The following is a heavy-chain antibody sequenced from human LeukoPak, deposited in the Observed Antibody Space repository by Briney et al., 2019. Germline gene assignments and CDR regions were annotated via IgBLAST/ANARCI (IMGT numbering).Heavy chain of an antibody. V-gene: IGHV3-64*01. J-gene: IGHJ4*02. CDR1: GFTFSSYV. CDR2: ISSNGGST. D-gene: IGHD3-22*01. Sequence: AAESLRLSCAASGFTFSSYVMYWVRQAPGKGLEYVSSISSNGGSTYYANSVKGRFTISRDNSKNTLYLQMGSMRAEDMAVYYCARGGQSKYDSSGYLNYFDYWGQGTLVTVSS. CDR3: ARGGQSKYDSSGYLNYFDY.